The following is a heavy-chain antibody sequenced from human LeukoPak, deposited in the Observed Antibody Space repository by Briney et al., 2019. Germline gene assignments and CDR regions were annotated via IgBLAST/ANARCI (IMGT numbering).Heavy chain of an antibody. Sequence: ASVKVSCKASGYTFTGYYMHWVRQAPGQGREWMGWSNPNSGGTNCAQKFQGRLNMTRDTSISTAYMELSRLRSDDTAVYYCARDYYDSSGYLVLVYWGQGTLVTVSS. CDR1: GYTFTGYY. J-gene: IGHJ4*02. V-gene: IGHV1-2*02. CDR3: ARDYYDSSGYLVLVY. CDR2: SNPNSGGT. D-gene: IGHD3-22*01.